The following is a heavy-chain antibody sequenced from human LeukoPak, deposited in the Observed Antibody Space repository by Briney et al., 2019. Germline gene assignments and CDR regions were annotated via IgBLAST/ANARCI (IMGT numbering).Heavy chain of an antibody. V-gene: IGHV3-73*01. Sequence: PGGSLRLSCAASGFNFGGSAMHWVRQTSGKGLEWVGRMRSKSNRYATVYAASVKGRFTISRDDSKNTAYLQMNSLKTEDTAVYYCTMLKTSATVLTEWYFDLWGRGTLVTVSS. CDR3: TMLKTSATVLTEWYFDL. D-gene: IGHD4-17*01. CDR2: MRSKSNRYAT. J-gene: IGHJ2*01. CDR1: GFNFGGSA.